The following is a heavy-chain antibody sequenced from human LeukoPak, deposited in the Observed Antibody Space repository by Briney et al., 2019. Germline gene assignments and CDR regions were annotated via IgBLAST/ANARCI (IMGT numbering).Heavy chain of an antibody. V-gene: IGHV1-18*01. D-gene: IGHD3-3*01. Sequence: ASVKVSCKASGYTFTSYGISRVRQAPGQGLEWMGWISAYNGNTNYAQKLQGRVTMTTDTSTRTAYMELRSLRSDDTAVYYCAASGYDFWSGQNAFDIWGQGTMVTVSS. CDR3: AASGYDFWSGQNAFDI. CDR2: ISAYNGNT. CDR1: GYTFTSYG. J-gene: IGHJ3*02.